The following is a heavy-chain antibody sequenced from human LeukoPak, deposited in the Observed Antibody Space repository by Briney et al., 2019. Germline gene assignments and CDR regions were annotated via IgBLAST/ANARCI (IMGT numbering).Heavy chain of an antibody. CDR3: AREHDFWSGYLGYYYYGMDV. CDR2: IYYSGST. Sequence: TTSETLSLTCTVSGGSVSSGSYYWSWIRQPPGKGLEWIGYIYYSGSTNYNPSLKSRVTISVDTSKNQFSLKLSSVTAADTAVYYCAREHDFWSGYLGYYYYGMDVWGQGTTVTVSS. J-gene: IGHJ6*02. D-gene: IGHD3-3*01. CDR1: GGSVSSGSYY. V-gene: IGHV4-61*01.